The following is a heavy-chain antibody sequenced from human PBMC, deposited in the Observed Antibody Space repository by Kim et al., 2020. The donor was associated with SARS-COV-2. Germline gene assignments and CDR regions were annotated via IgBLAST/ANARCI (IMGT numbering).Heavy chain of an antibody. V-gene: IGHV3-23*01. CDR1: GFTFSNFA. CDR2: IKGGGGWA. J-gene: IGHJ3*02. Sequence: GGSLRLSCAASGFTFSNFAMTWVRQAPGKGLEWVSTIKGGGGWAYYADSVKGRFIISRDNPKNTLYLQMNSLRAEDTAIYYCAKSGSSYGNDALDIWGQGTMVTVSS. CDR3: AKSGSSYGNDALDI. D-gene: IGHD5-18*01.